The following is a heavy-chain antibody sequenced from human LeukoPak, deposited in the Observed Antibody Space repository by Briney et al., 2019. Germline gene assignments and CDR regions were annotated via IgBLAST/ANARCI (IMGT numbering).Heavy chain of an antibody. CDR2: MNPDSGNT. D-gene: IGHD3-22*01. Sequence: GXGLXXXGWMNPDSGNTGYAQKFQGRVTITRNTSISTAYMELSSLRSEDTAVYYCARGDYSSGYYYDYWGQGTLVTVSS. CDR3: ARGDYSSGYYYDY. V-gene: IGHV1-8*01. J-gene: IGHJ4*02.